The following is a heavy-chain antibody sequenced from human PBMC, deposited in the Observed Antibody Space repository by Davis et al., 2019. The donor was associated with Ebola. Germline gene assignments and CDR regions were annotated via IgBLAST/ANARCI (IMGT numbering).Heavy chain of an antibody. CDR3: ASDYGDYGEGHFDY. D-gene: IGHD4-17*01. Sequence: AASVKVPCKASGYTFTSYAMHWLRQAPGQKLEWMGWINAGNGKTKYSQKFQGRVTVTRDTSANTAYMELSSLRSEDTAVYYCASDYGDYGEGHFDYWGQGTLVTVSS. CDR2: INAGNGKT. CDR1: GYTFTSYA. J-gene: IGHJ4*02. V-gene: IGHV1-3*01.